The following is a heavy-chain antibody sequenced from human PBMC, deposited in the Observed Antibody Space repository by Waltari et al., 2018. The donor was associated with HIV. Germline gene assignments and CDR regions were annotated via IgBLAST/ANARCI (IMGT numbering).Heavy chain of an antibody. V-gene: IGHV3-30-3*02. Sequence: LGECAGGLLQPGWELGRACAAAGVTVKGYATDGAVSAQSKGLEWVACLAYGGSSKYYADSVKGRFTISRDNSKNTLYLQMISLRADSTAVYYCTSVVLVPVDSFYYHYGMDVWGQGTTVTVSS. CDR2: LAYGGSSK. J-gene: IGHJ6*02. CDR1: GVTVKGYA. D-gene: IGHD3-22*01. CDR3: TSVVLVPVDSFYYHYGMDV.